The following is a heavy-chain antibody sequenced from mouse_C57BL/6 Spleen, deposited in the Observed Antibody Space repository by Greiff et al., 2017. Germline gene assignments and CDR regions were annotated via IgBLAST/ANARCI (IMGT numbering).Heavy chain of an antibody. CDR2: IDPSDSYT. Sequence: QVQLQQPGAELVMPGASVKLSCKASGYTFTSYWMHWVKQRPGQGLEWIGEIDPSDSYTNYNQKFKGKSTLTVDKSSSTAYMQLSSLTSEDSAVYYCARRTVGYFDYWGQGTTLTVSS. CDR1: GYTFTSYW. J-gene: IGHJ2*01. CDR3: ARRTVGYFDY. D-gene: IGHD1-1*01. V-gene: IGHV1-69*01.